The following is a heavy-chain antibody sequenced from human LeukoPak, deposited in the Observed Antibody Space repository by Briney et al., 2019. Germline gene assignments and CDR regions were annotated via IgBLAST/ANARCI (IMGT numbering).Heavy chain of an antibody. D-gene: IGHD3-22*01. Sequence: GSLRLSCAASGFTFSSYSMNWVRQAPGKGLEWIGSIYYSGSTYYNPSLKSRVTISVDTSKNQFSLKLSSVTAADTAVYYCARIYYYDSSGPFDYWGQGTLVTVSS. J-gene: IGHJ4*02. CDR2: IYYSGST. V-gene: IGHV4-59*05. CDR3: ARIYYYDSSGPFDY. CDR1: GFTFSSYSMN.